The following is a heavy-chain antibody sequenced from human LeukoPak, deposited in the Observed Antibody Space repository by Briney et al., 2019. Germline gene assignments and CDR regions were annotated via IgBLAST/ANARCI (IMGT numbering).Heavy chain of an antibody. J-gene: IGHJ5*02. Sequence: PSETLSLTCTVSGGSISSYYWSWIRQPPGKGLEWIGHIHYSGSTNYNPSLKSRVTMSVDTSKNQFPLKLSSVIAADTAVYYCARVYSSGWFWFDPWGQGTPVTVSS. CDR1: GGSISSYY. CDR3: ARVYSSGWFWFDP. D-gene: IGHD6-19*01. V-gene: IGHV4-59*01. CDR2: IHYSGST.